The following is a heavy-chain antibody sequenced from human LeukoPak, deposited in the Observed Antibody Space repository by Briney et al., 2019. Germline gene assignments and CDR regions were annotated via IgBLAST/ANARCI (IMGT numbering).Heavy chain of an antibody. V-gene: IGHV3-30*18. J-gene: IGHJ5*02. CDR2: ISYDGSSK. D-gene: IGHD6-13*01. CDR3: AKGAYSTFNWFDP. CDR1: GFTFSTYG. Sequence: PGGSLRLSCAASGFTFSTYGMHWVRQAPGKGLEWVAVISYDGSSKYYADSVKGRFTISRDNSKNTLYLQMNSLRAEDTAVYYCAKGAYSTFNWFDPWGQGTLVTVSS.